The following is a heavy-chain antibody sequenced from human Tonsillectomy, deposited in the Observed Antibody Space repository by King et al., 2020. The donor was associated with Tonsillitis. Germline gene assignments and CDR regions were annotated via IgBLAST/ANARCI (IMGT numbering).Heavy chain of an antibody. CDR2: IKGDGGVK. CDR3: ARLWDFDAFDI. Sequence: VQLVESGGGLVQPGGSLRLSCAASGFTFSNYWMKWVRQAPGQGLEWVSNIKGDGGVKYYVDSVKGRFTISRDNAENSLYLQMNSLRAEDTALYYCARLWDFDAFDIWGQGTMVTVSS. V-gene: IGHV3-7*01. CDR1: GFTFSNYW. D-gene: IGHD3/OR15-3a*01. J-gene: IGHJ3*02.